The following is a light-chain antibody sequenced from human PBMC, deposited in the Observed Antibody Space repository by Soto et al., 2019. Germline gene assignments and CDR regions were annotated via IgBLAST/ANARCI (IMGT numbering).Light chain of an antibody. V-gene: IGLV1-40*01. CDR3: QSYDSGVTGSV. Sequence: QSVLAHPPSLSGAPWQTVTISCTGSSSNIGAGFDVHWYQQVPGTDPKLVIYSNAARPSGVPDRFSGSRSGSSGSLAITGLQPEDEADYYCQSYDSGVTGSVFGTGTKVTVL. CDR1: SSNIGAGFD. J-gene: IGLJ1*01. CDR2: SNA.